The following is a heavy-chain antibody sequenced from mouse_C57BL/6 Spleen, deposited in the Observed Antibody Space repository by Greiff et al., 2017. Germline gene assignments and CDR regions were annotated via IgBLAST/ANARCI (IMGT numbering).Heavy chain of an antibody. CDR1: GYTFTSYW. CDR2: IDPSDSYT. V-gene: IGHV1-69*01. D-gene: IGHD3-2*02. Sequence: QVQLQQPGAELVMPGASVKLSCKASGYTFTSYWMHWVKQRPGQGLEWIGEIDPSDSYTNYNQKFKGKSTLTVDKSSSTAYMQLSSLTSEDSAVYYCGRGAQATWDYWGQGTTLTVSS. CDR3: GRGAQATWDY. J-gene: IGHJ2*01.